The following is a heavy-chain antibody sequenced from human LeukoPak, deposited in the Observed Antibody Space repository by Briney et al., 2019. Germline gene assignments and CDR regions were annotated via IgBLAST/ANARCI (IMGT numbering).Heavy chain of an antibody. CDR1: GYTFTGYY. V-gene: IGHV1-2*04. CDR2: INPNSGGT. Sequence: ASVKVSCKASGYTFTGYYMHWVRQAPGQGLEWMGWINPNSGGTNYAQKFQGWVTMTRDTSISTAYMELSRLRSDDTAAYYCARAGGYSYGDAFDIWGQGTMVTVSS. CDR3: ARAGGYSYGDAFDI. J-gene: IGHJ3*02. D-gene: IGHD5-18*01.